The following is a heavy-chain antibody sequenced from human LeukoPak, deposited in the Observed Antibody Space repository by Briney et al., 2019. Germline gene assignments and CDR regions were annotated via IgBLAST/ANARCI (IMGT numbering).Heavy chain of an antibody. V-gene: IGHV3-23*01. J-gene: IGHJ4*02. D-gene: IGHD2-15*01. Sequence: GGSLRLSCAASGFTFSSSAMSWVRQAAGKGLEWVSAISNNGGYTYYADSVQGRFTISRDNSKSTLCLQMNSLRAEDTAVYYCAKQLGYCSDGSCYFPYWGQGTLVTVSS. CDR3: AKQLGYCSDGSCYFPY. CDR2: ISNNGGYT. CDR1: GFTFSSSA.